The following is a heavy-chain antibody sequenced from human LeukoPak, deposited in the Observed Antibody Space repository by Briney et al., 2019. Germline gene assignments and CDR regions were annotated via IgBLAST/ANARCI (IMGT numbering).Heavy chain of an antibody. V-gene: IGHV3-66*02. D-gene: IGHD2-21*02. CDR3: ARVRPGLPRFDD. Sequence: GGSLRLSCAASGFTVSSNYMSWVRQAPGKGLEWVSVIYSGGSTYYADSVKGRFTISRDNSKNTLYLQMNSLRVEDTAVYYCARVRPGLPRFDDWGQGTLVTVSS. CDR2: IYSGGST. J-gene: IGHJ4*02. CDR1: GFTVSSNY.